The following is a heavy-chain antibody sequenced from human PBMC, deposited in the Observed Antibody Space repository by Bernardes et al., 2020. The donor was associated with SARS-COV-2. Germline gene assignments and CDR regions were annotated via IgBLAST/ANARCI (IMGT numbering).Heavy chain of an antibody. CDR3: ATGSTVTTPNWFDP. CDR2: FDPEDGET. D-gene: IGHD4-17*01. CDR1: GYTLTELS. J-gene: IGHJ5*02. Sequence: ASVKVSCKVSGYTLTELSMHWVRQAPGKGLEWMGGFDPEDGETIYAQKFQGRVTMTEDTSTDTAYMELSSLRSEDTAVYYCATGSTVTTPNWFDPWGQGTLVTVSS. V-gene: IGHV1-24*01.